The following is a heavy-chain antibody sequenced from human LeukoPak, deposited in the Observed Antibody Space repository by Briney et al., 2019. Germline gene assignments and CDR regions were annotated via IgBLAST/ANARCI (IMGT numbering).Heavy chain of an antibody. CDR1: GFSFASYW. CDR3: ARRVPGDLYYFDY. CDR2: IYTGDSDT. V-gene: IGHV5-51*01. Sequence: GESLKISCQGFGFSFASYWIGWLRQVPGKGLEWMGIIYTGDSDTRYSPSFQGQVTISADKSINTAYLRWRSLKASDTAMYYCARRVPGDLYYFDYWGQGTLVTVSS. D-gene: IGHD2-2*01. J-gene: IGHJ4*02.